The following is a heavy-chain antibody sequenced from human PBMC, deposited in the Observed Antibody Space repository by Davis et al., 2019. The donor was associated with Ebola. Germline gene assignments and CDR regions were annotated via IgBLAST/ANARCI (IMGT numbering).Heavy chain of an antibody. V-gene: IGHV3-30-3*01. D-gene: IGHD6-19*01. CDR3: ASIKGYSSGWPFDS. CDR1: GFTFSSYT. CDR2: ISYDGSNK. J-gene: IGHJ4*02. Sequence: GESLKISCAASGFTFSSYTMHWVRQAPGKGLEWVAVISYDGSNKYYADSVKGRFTISRDNSKNTLYLQMNSLGAEDTAVYYCASIKGYSSGWPFDSWGQGTLVTVSS.